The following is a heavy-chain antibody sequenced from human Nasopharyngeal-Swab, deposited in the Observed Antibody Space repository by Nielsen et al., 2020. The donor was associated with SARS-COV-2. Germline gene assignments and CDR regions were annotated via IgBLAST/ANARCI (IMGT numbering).Heavy chain of an antibody. Sequence: GTRSLTCAASGFTFSSYWMSWVRQAPGKGLEWVANIKEDGSDKYHVDSLKGRFTISRDNAKNSLYLQMNSLRAEDTAVYYCARTDYGSTFDPWGQGNLVTVSS. CDR2: IKEDGSDK. D-gene: IGHD4-23*01. J-gene: IGHJ5*02. V-gene: IGHV3-7*01. CDR1: GFTFSSYW. CDR3: ARTDYGSTFDP.